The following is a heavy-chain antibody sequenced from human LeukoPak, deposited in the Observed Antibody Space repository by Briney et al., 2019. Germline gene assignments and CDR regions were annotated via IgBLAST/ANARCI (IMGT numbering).Heavy chain of an antibody. Sequence: PGGSLRLSCAASGFTFSSYSMNWVRQAPGKGLEWVSYISSSTSTIYYADSVKGRFSISRDNAKNSLYLQMNSLRAEDTAVYYCARSIAAAGRIDYRGQGTLVTVSS. V-gene: IGHV3-48*01. J-gene: IGHJ4*02. CDR3: ARSIAAAGRIDY. D-gene: IGHD6-13*01. CDR1: GFTFSSYS. CDR2: ISSSTSTI.